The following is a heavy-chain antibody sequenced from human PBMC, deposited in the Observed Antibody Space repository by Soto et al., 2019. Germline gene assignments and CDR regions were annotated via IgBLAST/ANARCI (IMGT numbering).Heavy chain of an antibody. V-gene: IGHV1-69*06. D-gene: IGHD1-1*01. CDR1: GGTFSSYA. Sequence: QVQLVQAGAEVKKPGSSVKVSCKASGGTFSSYAISWVRHAPGQGLEWMGGIIPIFGTANYAQKFQGRVTITADKSTSTAYMELSSLRSEDTAVYYCARDRLLEAFDIWGQGTMVTVSS. CDR3: ARDRLLEAFDI. J-gene: IGHJ3*02. CDR2: IIPIFGTA.